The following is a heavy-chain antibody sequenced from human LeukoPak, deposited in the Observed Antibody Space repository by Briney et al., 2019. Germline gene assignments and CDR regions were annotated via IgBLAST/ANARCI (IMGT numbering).Heavy chain of an antibody. CDR3: AKDYGSGSYYRASGFDY. V-gene: IGHV3-23*01. J-gene: IGHJ4*02. CDR1: GFTFSDYY. Sequence: GGSLRLSCAASGFTFSDYYMTWVRQAPGKGLEWVSAISGSGGSTYYADSVKGRFTISRDNSKNTLYLQMNSLRAEDTAVYYCAKDYGSGSYYRASGFDYWGQGTLVTVSS. CDR2: ISGSGGST. D-gene: IGHD3-10*01.